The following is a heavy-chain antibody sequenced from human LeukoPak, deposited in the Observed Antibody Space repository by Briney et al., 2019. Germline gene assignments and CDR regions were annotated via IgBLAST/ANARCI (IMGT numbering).Heavy chain of an antibody. CDR1: GFSFSDYT. CDR3: ARDPLRGIPDYFDY. V-gene: IGHV3-30-3*01. CDR2: ISYDAGTK. Sequence: GGSLRLSCAASGFSFSDYTMHWVRQAPGKGLEWVAVISYDAGTKYYADSVKGRFTISRDNSKNTLYLHMNSLRPENTAMYYCARDPLRGIPDYFDYWGQGTLVTVSS. J-gene: IGHJ4*02. D-gene: IGHD2-21*01.